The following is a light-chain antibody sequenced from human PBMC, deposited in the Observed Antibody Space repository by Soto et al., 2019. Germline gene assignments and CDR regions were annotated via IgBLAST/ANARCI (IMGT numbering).Light chain of an antibody. Sequence: QCALTQPASVCGSPGQSITISCAGTRSDIGASNSVSWYQHLPGRPPTLIIYEATNRPSGVSERFSGSKTGDTASLTISGLQADDEAEYFCISYKTDDTFVFGSGTKLTVL. V-gene: IGLV2-14*01. CDR2: EAT. CDR3: ISYKTDDTFV. J-gene: IGLJ1*01. CDR1: RSDIGASNS.